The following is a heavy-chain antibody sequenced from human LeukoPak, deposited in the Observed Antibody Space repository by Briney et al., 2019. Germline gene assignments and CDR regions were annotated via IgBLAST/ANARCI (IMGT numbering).Heavy chain of an antibody. J-gene: IGHJ2*01. Sequence: SQTLSLTCAISGDSVSSNSATWNWIRQSPSRGLEWLGRTYYRSKWYNDYAVSVKSRITINPDTSKNRFSLQLNSVTPEDTAVYYCTRAGSYGYYWYFDLWGRGTLVTVSS. CDR1: GDSVSSNSAT. CDR2: TYYRSKWYN. D-gene: IGHD5-18*01. V-gene: IGHV6-1*01. CDR3: TRAGSYGYYWYFDL.